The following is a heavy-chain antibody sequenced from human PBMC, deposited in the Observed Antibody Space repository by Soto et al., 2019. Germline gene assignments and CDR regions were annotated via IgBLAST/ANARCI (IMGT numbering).Heavy chain of an antibody. CDR2: INAGNGNT. CDR1: GYTFTSYS. J-gene: IGHJ4*02. Sequence: ASVKVSCNASGYTFTSYSIHWVRQAPGQRLEWMGWINAGNGNTKYSQKFQGRVTIARDTSASTAYMELSSLRPEDTALYYCAREHDFWSNYCFDYWGQGTLVTVSS. D-gene: IGHD3-3*01. V-gene: IGHV1-3*01. CDR3: AREHDFWSNYCFDY.